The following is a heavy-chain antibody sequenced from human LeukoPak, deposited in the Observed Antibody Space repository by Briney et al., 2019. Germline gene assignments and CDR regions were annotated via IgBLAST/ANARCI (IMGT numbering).Heavy chain of an antibody. CDR3: AKAGYSYGYGYFDY. V-gene: IGHV3-23*01. J-gene: IGHJ4*02. CDR1: GFTFSSYA. Sequence: GGSLRLSCAASGFTFSSYAMSWVRQAPGKGLEWVSAISGSGGSTYYAGSVKGRFTISRDNSKNTLYLQMNSLRAEDTAVYYCAKAGYSYGYGYFDYWGQGTLVTVSS. CDR2: ISGSGGST. D-gene: IGHD5-18*01.